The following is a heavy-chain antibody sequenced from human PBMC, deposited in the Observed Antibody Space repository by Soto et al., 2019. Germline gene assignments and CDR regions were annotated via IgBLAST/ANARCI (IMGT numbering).Heavy chain of an antibody. V-gene: IGHV3-30*18. CDR3: AKVRASMILNSIDWYFDW. J-gene: IGHJ2*01. D-gene: IGHD2-15*01. CDR1: GFTFSSYG. Sequence: QVQLAESGGGVVQPGRSLRLSCAASGFTFSSYGMHWVRQAPGKGLEWVAFISYDGSNEYYVDSVKGRFTISRDNSRNTLYLEMNSLRAEDTAVYYCAKVRASMILNSIDWYFDWWGRGTLVTVSS. CDR2: ISYDGSNE.